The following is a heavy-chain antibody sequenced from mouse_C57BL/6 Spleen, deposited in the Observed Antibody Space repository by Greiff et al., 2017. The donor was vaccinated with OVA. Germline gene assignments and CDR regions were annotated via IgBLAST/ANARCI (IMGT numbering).Heavy chain of an antibody. V-gene: IGHV1-50*01. CDR1: GYTFTSYW. D-gene: IGHD2-5*01. J-gene: IGHJ2*01. CDR2: IDPSDSYT. CDR3: ARGYSNYYFDD. Sequence: VQLQQPGAELVKPGASVKLSCKASGYTFTSYWMQWVKQRPGQGLEWIGEIDPSDSYTNYNQKFKGKAPLTVDTSSSTAYMQLSSLTSEDAAVYYCARGYSNYYFDDWGQGTTLTVSS.